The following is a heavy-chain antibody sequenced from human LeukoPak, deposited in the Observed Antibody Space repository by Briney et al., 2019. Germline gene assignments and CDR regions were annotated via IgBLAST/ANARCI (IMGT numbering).Heavy chain of an antibody. CDR2: IKTKIDGGTT. CDR1: GFIFSKAW. Sequence: GGSLRLSCAASGFIFSKAWMSWVRQAPGKGLEWVGHIKTKIDGGTTDYAAPVKGRFIVSRDDSKNTLYLQMNSLNTEDTAVYYCTRGFCSSIRCYEGPSDYWGQGTVVTVSS. D-gene: IGHD2-2*01. J-gene: IGHJ4*02. CDR3: TRGFCSSIRCYEGPSDY. V-gene: IGHV3-15*01.